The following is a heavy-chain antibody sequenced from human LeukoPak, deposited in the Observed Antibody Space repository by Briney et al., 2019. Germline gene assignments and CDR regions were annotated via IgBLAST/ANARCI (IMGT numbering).Heavy chain of an antibody. CDR2: INPNSGGT. CDR1: GYTFTGYY. CDR3: ARDRRDMIVVVSWFDP. V-gene: IGHV1-2*02. J-gene: IGHJ5*02. D-gene: IGHD3-22*01. Sequence: GASVKVSCKASGYTFTGYYMHWVRQAPGHGLEWMGWINPNSGGTNYAQKFQGRVTMTRDTSISTAYMELSRLRSDDTAVYYCARDRRDMIVVVSWFDPWGQGTLVTVSS.